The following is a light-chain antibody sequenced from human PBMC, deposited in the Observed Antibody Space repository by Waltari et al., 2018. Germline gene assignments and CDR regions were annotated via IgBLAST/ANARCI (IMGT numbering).Light chain of an antibody. CDR1: QKISSY. J-gene: IGKJ1*01. Sequence: DIQMTQSPSSLSASVEDRVTSTCRASQKISSYLNWYQQKPGTAPSLLIYDASRLQSGVPSRFSGSGSGTDFTLTISSLQPEDFGTYYCQQTYTTPRTFGQGTKVETK. CDR2: DAS. V-gene: IGKV1-39*01. CDR3: QQTYTTPRT.